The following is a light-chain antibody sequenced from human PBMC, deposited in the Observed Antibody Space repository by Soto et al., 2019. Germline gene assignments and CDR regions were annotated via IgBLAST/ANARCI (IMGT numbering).Light chain of an antibody. CDR2: KAS. Sequence: DIQMTQSPSTLSGSVGDRVTITCRASQTISSWLAWYQQKPGKAPKLLIYKASTLKSGVPSRFGGSGSGTDFTLTISSLQPDDFATYYCQHYNSYSEAFGQGTKVDIK. V-gene: IGKV1-5*03. CDR3: QHYNSYSEA. J-gene: IGKJ1*01. CDR1: QTISSW.